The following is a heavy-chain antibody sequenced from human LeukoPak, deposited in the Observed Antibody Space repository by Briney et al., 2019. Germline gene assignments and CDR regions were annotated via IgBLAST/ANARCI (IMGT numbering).Heavy chain of an antibody. D-gene: IGHD3-16*02. CDR2: IKQDGSEK. CDR1: GFTFSSCW. Sequence: GGSLRLSCAASGFTFSSCWMSWVRQAPGKGLEWVANIKQDGSEKYYVDSVKGRFTISRDNAKNSLYLQMNSLRAEDTAVYYCASTTYYDYVWGSYRWVPGVYFDYWGQGTLVTVSS. V-gene: IGHV3-7*01. J-gene: IGHJ4*02. CDR3: ASTTYYDYVWGSYRWVPGVYFDY.